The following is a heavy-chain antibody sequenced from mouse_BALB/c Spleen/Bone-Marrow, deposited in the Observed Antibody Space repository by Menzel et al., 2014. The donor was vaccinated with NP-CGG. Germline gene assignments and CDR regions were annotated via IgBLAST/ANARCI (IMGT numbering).Heavy chain of an antibody. CDR1: GYVFSSYW. J-gene: IGHJ4*01. V-gene: IGHV1-80*01. CDR3: ARGDFDYDFTMDY. CDR2: IFPGDGDT. Sequence: VQLQQSGAELVRPGSSVKISCKASGYVFSSYWMNWVKQRPGQGLEWIGQIFPGDGDTNYNGQFKGKATLTADRSSSTAFMQLSSLTSEESAVYFCARGDFDYDFTMDYWGQGTSVTGSS. D-gene: IGHD2-4*01.